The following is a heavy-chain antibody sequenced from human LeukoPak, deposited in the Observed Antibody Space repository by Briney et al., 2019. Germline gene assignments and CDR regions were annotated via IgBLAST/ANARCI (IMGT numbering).Heavy chain of an antibody. J-gene: IGHJ5*02. V-gene: IGHV3-7*01. D-gene: IGHD3-22*01. Sequence: GGSLRLSCAASGFTFSSYWMSWVRRAPGKGLEWGANIKQDGSEKYYVDSVKGRFTISRDNAKNSLYLQMNSLRPEDTAVYYCAREFGKDYYDVASHYYSRNWFDPWGQGTLVTVSS. CDR2: IKQDGSEK. CDR1: GFTFSSYW. CDR3: AREFGKDYYDVASHYYSRNWFDP.